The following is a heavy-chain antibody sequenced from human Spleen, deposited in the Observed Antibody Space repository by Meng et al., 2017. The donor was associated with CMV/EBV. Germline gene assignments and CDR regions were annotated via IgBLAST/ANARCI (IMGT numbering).Heavy chain of an antibody. CDR3: ARVRYFDCDY. D-gene: IGHD3-9*01. CDR1: GGSFSGYY. V-gene: IGHV4-34*01. J-gene: IGHJ4*02. CDR2: INHSGST. Sequence: QLQLQHWGEGLLQTSATLSLTSADYGGSFSGYYWSWIRQPPGKGLEWIGEINHSGSTNYNPSLKSRVTISVDTSKNQFSLKLSSVTAADTAVYYCARVRYFDCDYWGQGTLVTVSS.